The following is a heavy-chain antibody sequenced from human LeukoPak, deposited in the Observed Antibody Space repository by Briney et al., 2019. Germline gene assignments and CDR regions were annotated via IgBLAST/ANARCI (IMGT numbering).Heavy chain of an antibody. V-gene: IGHV4-34*12. J-gene: IGHJ6*02. CDR3: ARMMMADQNYYYYYGMDV. D-gene: IGHD5-24*01. CDR2: IIHSGST. Sequence: SETLSLTCAVYGGSFSGYYWSWIRQPPGKGLDWIGAIIHSGSTNYNPYLKSRVTISVDTSKNQFFLKLSSVTAADTAVYYCARMMMADQNYYYYYGMDVWGQGTTVTVSS. CDR1: GGSFSGYY.